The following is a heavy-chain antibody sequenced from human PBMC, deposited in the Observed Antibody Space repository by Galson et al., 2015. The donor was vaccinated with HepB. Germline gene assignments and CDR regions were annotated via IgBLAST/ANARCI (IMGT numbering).Heavy chain of an antibody. CDR2: INSDGSII. J-gene: IGHJ5*02. CDR1: GFTLSSYW. D-gene: IGHD4-23*01. CDR3: ARDYSGGSVGNWFGP. Sequence: SLRLSCAASGFTLSSYWMHWVRQAPGKGLVWVSRINSDGSIINYVDSVKGRFTISRDNAKNTLYLQMNSVRVEDTAVYYCARDYSGGSVGNWFGPWGQGTLVTVSS. V-gene: IGHV3-74*01.